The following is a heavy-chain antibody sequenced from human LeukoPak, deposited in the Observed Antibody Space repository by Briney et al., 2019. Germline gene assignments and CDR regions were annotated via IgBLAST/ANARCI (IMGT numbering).Heavy chain of an antibody. CDR1: GNTLTEVS. Sequence: ASVKVSCKVSGNTLTEVSMHWVRQAPGKGLQWIGGFDPANGGKIYAQQFQGRVTMTEDTSTDTAYIELNSLRSEDTAVYYCVAEGCSGGICYPYFDLWGRGTLVIASS. CDR3: VAEGCSGGICYPYFDL. J-gene: IGHJ2*01. V-gene: IGHV1-24*01. D-gene: IGHD2-15*01. CDR2: FDPANGGK.